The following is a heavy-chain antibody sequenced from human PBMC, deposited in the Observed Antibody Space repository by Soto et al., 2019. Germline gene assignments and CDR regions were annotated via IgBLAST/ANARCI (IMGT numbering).Heavy chain of an antibody. J-gene: IGHJ4*02. CDR3: ADGLNSEGNY. D-gene: IGHD1-20*01. CDR2: FSAYNGNT. Sequence: QVQVVQSGAEVKKPGASVKVSCKASGYTFTNYGISWVRQAPGQGLEWMGWFSAYNGNTNYAQSLQGRVTMTTDTSTRTVYMELRSLRSDDTAVYYCADGLNSEGNYWGQGTLVTVSS. V-gene: IGHV1-18*01. CDR1: GYTFTNYG.